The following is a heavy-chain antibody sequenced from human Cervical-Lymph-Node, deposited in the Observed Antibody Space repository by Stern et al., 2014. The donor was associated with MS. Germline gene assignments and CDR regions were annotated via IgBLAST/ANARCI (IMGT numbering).Heavy chain of an antibody. CDR2: IYPGDSET. CDR3: ARQTTAWASDV. J-gene: IGHJ4*02. CDR1: GYKFSIYW. Sequence: EVQLVESGAELIRPGESLKISCKGSGYKFSIYWIAWVRQMPGKGLEWMGIIYPGDSETRYSPSFQGQVTMSADKSTSTAYLQWSSLNASDTAMYFCARQTTAWASDVWGQGTLDTVSS. D-gene: IGHD1-14*01. V-gene: IGHV5-51*01.